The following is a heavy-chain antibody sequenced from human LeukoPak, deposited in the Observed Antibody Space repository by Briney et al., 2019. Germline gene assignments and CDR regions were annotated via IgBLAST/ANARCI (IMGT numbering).Heavy chain of an antibody. D-gene: IGHD2-2*01. CDR3: ASQHCTSTTCYPYFDY. J-gene: IGHJ4*02. CDR1: GGSFRSYY. Sequence: PSETLSLTCGVYGGSFRSYYWNWIRQPPGKGLEWIGEINHSGSTNYNPSLKSRVTMSVDTSKKQFSLKLSSVTAADTAVYYCASQHCTSTTCYPYFDYWGQGTLVTVPS. CDR2: INHSGST. V-gene: IGHV4-34*01.